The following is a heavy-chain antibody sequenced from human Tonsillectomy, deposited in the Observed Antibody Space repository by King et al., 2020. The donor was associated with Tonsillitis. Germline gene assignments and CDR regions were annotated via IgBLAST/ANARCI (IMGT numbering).Heavy chain of an antibody. Sequence: LQLQESGPGVVKPSETLSLTCTVSGGSISSSDHYWAWIRQPPGKGLEWIGYTYGSGTIFYKPSLKSRITLSGGPSANRFSLKLSSVAAADTAVYFCARYVSGTFDYWGQGALVTVSS. CDR1: GGSISSSDHY. V-gene: IGHV4-39*01. J-gene: IGHJ4*02. CDR2: TYGSGTI. CDR3: ARYVSGTFDY. D-gene: IGHD1-26*01.